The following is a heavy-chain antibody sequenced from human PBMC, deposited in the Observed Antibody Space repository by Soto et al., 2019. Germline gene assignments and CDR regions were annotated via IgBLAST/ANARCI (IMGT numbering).Heavy chain of an antibody. D-gene: IGHD6-6*01. CDR1: GYSFTSYW. J-gene: IGHJ3*02. V-gene: IGHV5-51*01. Sequence: GESLKISCKGSGYSFTSYWIGWVRQMPGKGLEWMGIIYPGDSDTRYSPSFQGQVTISADKSISTAYLQWSSLKASDTAMYYCARHPPRERGPITAARHVAAGDAFDIWGQGTMVTGSS. CDR3: ARHPPRERGPITAARHVAAGDAFDI. CDR2: IYPGDSDT.